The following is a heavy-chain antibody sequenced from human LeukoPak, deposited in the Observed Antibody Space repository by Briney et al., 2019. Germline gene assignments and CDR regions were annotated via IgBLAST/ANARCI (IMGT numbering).Heavy chain of an antibody. CDR3: AREGGDLVGDIFGADFGMDV. CDR1: GFTFSSFS. D-gene: IGHD2-21*01. Sequence: GGSLRLSCAASGFTFSSFSMNWVRQAPGKGLEWVSSSSSSSSYIYYADSVKGRFTISRDNAKNLLYLQMNSLRAEDTAVYYCAREGGDLVGDIFGADFGMDVWGQGTTVIVPS. CDR2: SSSSSSYI. V-gene: IGHV3-21*01. J-gene: IGHJ6*02.